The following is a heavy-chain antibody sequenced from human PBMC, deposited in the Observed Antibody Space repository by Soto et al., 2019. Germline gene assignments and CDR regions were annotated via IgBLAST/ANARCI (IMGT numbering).Heavy chain of an antibody. CDR2: IKGDGSET. D-gene: IGHD5-12*01. CDR3: LRGNSGYGNFDY. V-gene: IGHV3-74*01. Sequence: GGSLRLSCAASGFTFSSYWMHWVRQAPGKGLVWVSRIKGDGSETNYADSVKGRFTISRDNAKNTLYLQLNSLRAEDTAVYYWLRGNSGYGNFDYWGQGTQVTVSS. J-gene: IGHJ4*02. CDR1: GFTFSSYW.